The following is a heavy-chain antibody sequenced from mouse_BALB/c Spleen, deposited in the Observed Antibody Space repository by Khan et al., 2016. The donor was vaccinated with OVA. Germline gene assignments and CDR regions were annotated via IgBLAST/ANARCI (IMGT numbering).Heavy chain of an antibody. D-gene: IGHD2-4*01. V-gene: IGHV1-5*01. CDR3: TRSYDSYYFDY. Sequence: VQLKQSGTVLARPGASVKMSCKASGYSFTSYWMHWVKQRPGKDLEWIGAIYPGISDTRYNQKFKGKAKLTAVTSASTAYMEFSSLTNEDSAVYYCTRSYDSYYFDYWGQGTTLTVSS. CDR2: IYPGISDT. J-gene: IGHJ2*01. CDR1: GYSFTSYW.